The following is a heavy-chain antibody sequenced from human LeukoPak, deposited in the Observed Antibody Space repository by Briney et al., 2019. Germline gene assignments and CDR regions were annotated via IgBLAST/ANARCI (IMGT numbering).Heavy chain of an antibody. CDR1: GYTFIAYW. J-gene: IGHJ4*02. Sequence: HGESLKISCKGSGYTFIAYWIGWVRQMPGKGLEWMGIIYCGDSDTRYGPSFQGQVTISADKSISTAYLQWSSLKASDTAMYYCARLKNYYDGSGYLDYWGQGTLVTVSS. V-gene: IGHV5-51*01. CDR2: IYCGDSDT. CDR3: ARLKNYYDGSGYLDY. D-gene: IGHD3-22*01.